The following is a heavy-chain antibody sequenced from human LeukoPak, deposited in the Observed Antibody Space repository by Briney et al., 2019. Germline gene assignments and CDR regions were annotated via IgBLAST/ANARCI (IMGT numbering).Heavy chain of an antibody. Sequence: PSETLSLTCTVSGGSISSGDYYWSWIRQPPGKGLEWIGYIYYSGSTYYNPSLKSRVTISVDTSKNQCSLKLSSVTAADTAVYYCARGGRRDVSSGSYYKIRGYFDYWGQGTLVTVSS. CDR1: GGSISSGDYY. CDR2: IYYSGST. V-gene: IGHV4-30-4*08. CDR3: ARGGRRDVSSGSYYKIRGYFDY. D-gene: IGHD3-10*01. J-gene: IGHJ4*02.